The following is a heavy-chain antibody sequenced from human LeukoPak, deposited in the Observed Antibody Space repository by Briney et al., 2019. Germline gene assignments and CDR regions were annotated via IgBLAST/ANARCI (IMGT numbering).Heavy chain of an antibody. CDR3: TRLSTSVAGGDH. Sequence: GGSLRLSXAASGFTFDDYAMHWVRQSPGKGLEWLSGISWNSGTIGYADSVKGRFTISRDNAKNSLYLQLNSVIVEDTAVYYCTRLSTSVAGGDHWGQGTLVTVSS. CDR1: GFTFDDYA. D-gene: IGHD6-19*01. J-gene: IGHJ4*02. V-gene: IGHV3-9*01. CDR2: ISWNSGTI.